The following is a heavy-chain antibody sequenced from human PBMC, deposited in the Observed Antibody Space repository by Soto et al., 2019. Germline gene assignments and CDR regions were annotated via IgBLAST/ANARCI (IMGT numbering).Heavy chain of an antibody. CDR3: ARGAMVRGVISNWFDP. Sequence: QVQLVQSGAEVKKPGASVKVSCKASGYTFTSYGISWVRQAPGQGLEWMGWISAYNGNTNYAQTLQGRVTMTTDTSTSTADMELRRLRSDDTAVYYCARGAMVRGVISNWFDPWGQGTLVTVSS. J-gene: IGHJ5*02. D-gene: IGHD3-10*01. V-gene: IGHV1-18*04. CDR1: GYTFTSYG. CDR2: ISAYNGNT.